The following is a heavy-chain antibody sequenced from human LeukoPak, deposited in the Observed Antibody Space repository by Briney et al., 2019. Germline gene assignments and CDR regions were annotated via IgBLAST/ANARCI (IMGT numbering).Heavy chain of an antibody. V-gene: IGHV1-2*02. Sequence: ASVKVSCKASGYTFTGYYMHWVRQAPGQGLEWMGCINSNSGGTNYAQKFQGRVTMTRDTSISTAYMELSRLRSDDTAVYYCARNIVVVPAAIYSRYYYYGMDVWGQGTTVTVSS. CDR3: ARNIVVVPAAIYSRYYYYGMDV. CDR2: INSNSGGT. CDR1: GYTFTGYY. J-gene: IGHJ6*02. D-gene: IGHD2-2*01.